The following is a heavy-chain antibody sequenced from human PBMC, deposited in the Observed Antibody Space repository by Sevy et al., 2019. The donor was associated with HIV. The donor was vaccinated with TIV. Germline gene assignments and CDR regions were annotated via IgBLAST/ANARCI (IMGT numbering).Heavy chain of an antibody. CDR2: IWYDGSNK. CDR1: GFTFSSYG. J-gene: IGHJ4*02. Sequence: GGSLRHSCAASGFTFSSYGMHWVRQAPGKGLEWVAVIWYDGSNKYYADSVKGRFTISRDNSKNTLYLQMNSLRAEDTAVYYCARDSSSRFLDYGGQGTLVTVSS. V-gene: IGHV3-33*01. CDR3: ARDSSSRFLDY. D-gene: IGHD6-13*01.